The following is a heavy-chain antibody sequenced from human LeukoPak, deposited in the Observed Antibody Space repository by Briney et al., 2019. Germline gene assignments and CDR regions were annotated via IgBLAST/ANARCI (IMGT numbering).Heavy chain of an antibody. V-gene: IGHV1-2*02. D-gene: IGHD3-16*01. Sequence: ASVRVSCKASGYTFTGYYMHWVRQAPGQGLEWMGWIHPNSGGTNHAQKFQGRVTMTRDTSISTAYMELSRLRSDDTAVYYCAREGDGDFLDYWGQGTLVTVSS. J-gene: IGHJ4*02. CDR1: GYTFTGYY. CDR2: IHPNSGGT. CDR3: AREGDGDFLDY.